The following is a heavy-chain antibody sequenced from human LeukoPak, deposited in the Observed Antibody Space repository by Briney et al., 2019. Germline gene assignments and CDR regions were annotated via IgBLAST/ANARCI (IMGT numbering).Heavy chain of an antibody. J-gene: IGHJ1*01. V-gene: IGHV4-59*01. CDR1: GDSISSYY. D-gene: IGHD6-13*01. CDR2: IYYRGST. CDR3: ARAPWDAAAQFQH. Sequence: SETLSLTCTVSGDSISSYYWTWMRQPPGKGVEWIGYIYYRGSTNYNPSLKSRVTISVDTSKNQFSLKLSSVTAADTAVYYCARAPWDAAAQFQHWGQGTLVTVSS.